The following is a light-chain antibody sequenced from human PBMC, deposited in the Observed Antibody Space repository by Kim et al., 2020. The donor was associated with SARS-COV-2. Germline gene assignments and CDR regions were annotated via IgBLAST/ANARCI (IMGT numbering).Light chain of an antibody. CDR3: QSYNSAPWT. J-gene: IGKJ1*01. CDR1: QDISNY. Sequence: GYRVTITCRASQDISNYLAWFQHKPGTAPKLLIYAASALHSEVPSRFSGSGSGTDFTLTISSLQPEDVATFYCQSYNSAPWTFG. CDR2: AAS. V-gene: IGKV1-27*01.